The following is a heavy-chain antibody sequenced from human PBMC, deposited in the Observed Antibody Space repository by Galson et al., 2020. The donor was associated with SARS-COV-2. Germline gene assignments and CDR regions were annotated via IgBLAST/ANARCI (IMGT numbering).Heavy chain of an antibody. CDR1: GGTFSSYA. J-gene: IGHJ6*02. Sequence: SVKVSCKASGGTFSSYAISWVRQAPGQGLEWMGGIIPIFGTANYAQKFQGRVTITADESTSTAYMELSSLRSEDTAVYYCARDSWVLAPNTLRERHYYYYYGMDVWGQGTTVTVSS. V-gene: IGHV1-69*13. D-gene: IGHD4-17*01. CDR3: ARDSWVLAPNTLRERHYYYYYGMDV. CDR2: IIPIFGTA.